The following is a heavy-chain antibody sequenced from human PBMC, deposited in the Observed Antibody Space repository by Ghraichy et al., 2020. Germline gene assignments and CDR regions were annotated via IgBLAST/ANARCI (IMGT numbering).Heavy chain of an antibody. V-gene: IGHV3-23*01. CDR2: ISGSGGST. CDR3: AKDAFPYYYGSGSYFYYYGMDV. CDR1: GFTFSSYA. Sequence: GGSLRLSCAASGFTFSSYAMSWVRQAPGKGLEWVSAISGSGGSTYYADSVKGRFTISRDNSKNTLYLQMNSLRAEDTAVYYCAKDAFPYYYGSGSYFYYYGMDVWGQGTTVTVSS. D-gene: IGHD3-10*01. J-gene: IGHJ6*02.